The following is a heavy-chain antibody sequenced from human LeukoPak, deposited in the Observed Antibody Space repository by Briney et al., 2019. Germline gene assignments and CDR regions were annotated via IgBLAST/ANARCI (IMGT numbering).Heavy chain of an antibody. D-gene: IGHD3-9*01. V-gene: IGHV4-34*01. CDR1: GGSFSGYY. Sequence: SETLSLTCAVYGGSFSGYYWSWIRQPPAKGLEWIGEINHSGSTNYNPSLKSRVTISVDTSKNQFSLKLSAVTAADTAVYYCTTGGVYDMLTCRHGDYWGQGTLVTVSS. CDR2: INHSGST. J-gene: IGHJ4*02. CDR3: TTGGVYDMLTCRHGDY.